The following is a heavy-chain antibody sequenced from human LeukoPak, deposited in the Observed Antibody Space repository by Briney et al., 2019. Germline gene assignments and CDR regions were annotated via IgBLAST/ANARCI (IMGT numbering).Heavy chain of an antibody. CDR3: ARQIPRTTTTVVTPSVLDY. Sequence: GGSLRLSCAASGFTFSSYAMHWVRQAPGKGLEWVAVISYDGSNKYYADSVKGRFTISRDSSKNTLYLQMNSLRAEDTAVYYCARQIPRTTTTVVTPSVLDYWGQGTLVTVSS. V-gene: IGHV3-30*04. D-gene: IGHD4-23*01. CDR1: GFTFSSYA. CDR2: ISYDGSNK. J-gene: IGHJ4*02.